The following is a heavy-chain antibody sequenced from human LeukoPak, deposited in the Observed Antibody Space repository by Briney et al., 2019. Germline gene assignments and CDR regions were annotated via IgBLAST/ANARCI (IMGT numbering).Heavy chain of an antibody. CDR1: GFTVSSNY. CDR3: AGGDLRLGELLDY. D-gene: IGHD3-16*01. V-gene: IGHV3-53*01. Sequence: GGSLRLSCAASGFTVSSNYMSWVRQAPGKGLEWVSVIYSGGNTYYADSVKGRFTISRDNSKNTLYLQMNSLRAEDTAVYYCAGGDLRLGELLDYWGQGTLVTVSS. J-gene: IGHJ4*02. CDR2: IYSGGNT.